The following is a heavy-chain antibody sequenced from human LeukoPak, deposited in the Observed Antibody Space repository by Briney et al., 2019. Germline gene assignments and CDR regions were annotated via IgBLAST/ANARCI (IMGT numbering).Heavy chain of an antibody. CDR1: GFTFSSYA. CDR2: ISYDGSNK. D-gene: IGHD2-2*01. V-gene: IGHV3-30*01. Sequence: QSGGSLRLSCAASGFTFSSYAMHWVRQAPGKGLEWVAVISYDGSNKYYADSVKGRFTISRDNSKNTLYLQMNSLRAEDTAVYYCARSERAAAPSDYWGQGTLVTVSS. J-gene: IGHJ4*02. CDR3: ARSERAAAPSDY.